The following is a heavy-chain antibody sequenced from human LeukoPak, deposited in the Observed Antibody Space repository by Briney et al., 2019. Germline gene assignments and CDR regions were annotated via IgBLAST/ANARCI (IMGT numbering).Heavy chain of an antibody. CDR2: IYAGGST. J-gene: IGHJ4*02. D-gene: IGHD4-17*01. Sequence: GALRLSCAASGFTVSSNYMSWVRQAPGKGLEWVSAIYAGGSTHYADSVKGRFTTSRDNSNNTLYLQMNSLRAEDTAVYYCARGSNYGDYPFDFWGQGTLVTVSS. V-gene: IGHV3-66*01. CDR3: ARGSNYGDYPFDF. CDR1: GFTVSSNY.